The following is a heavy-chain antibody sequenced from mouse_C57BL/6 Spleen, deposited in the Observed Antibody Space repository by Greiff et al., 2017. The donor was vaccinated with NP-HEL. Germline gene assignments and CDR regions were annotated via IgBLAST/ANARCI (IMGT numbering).Heavy chain of an antibody. CDR1: GYTFTDYY. CDR3: AREGVYYDYDGYFDV. Sequence: EVQLHQSGPELVKPGASVKISCKASGYTFTDYYMNWVKQSHGKSLEWIGDINPNNGGTSYNQKFKGKATLTVDKSSSTAYMELRSLTSEDSAVYDCAREGVYYDYDGYFDVWGTGTTVTVSS. CDR2: INPNNGGT. J-gene: IGHJ1*03. V-gene: IGHV1-26*01. D-gene: IGHD2-4*01.